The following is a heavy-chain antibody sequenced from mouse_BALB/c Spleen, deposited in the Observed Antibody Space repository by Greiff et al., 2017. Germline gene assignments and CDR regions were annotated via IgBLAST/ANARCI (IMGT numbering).Heavy chain of an antibody. CDR3: AREGLRPWFAY. D-gene: IGHD2-4*01. J-gene: IGHJ3*01. CDR2: ISSGSSTI. V-gene: IGHV5-17*02. Sequence: EVKVVESGGGLVQPGGSRKLSCAASGFTFSSFGMHWVRQAPEKGLEWVAYISSGSSTIYYADTVKGRFTISRDNPKNTLFLQMTSLRSEDTAMYYCAREGLRPWFAYWGQGTLVTVSA. CDR1: GFTFSSFG.